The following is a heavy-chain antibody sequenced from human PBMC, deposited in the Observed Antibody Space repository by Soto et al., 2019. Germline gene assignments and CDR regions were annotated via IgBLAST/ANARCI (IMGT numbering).Heavy chain of an antibody. CDR3: ARVVPGAEAWFGP. Sequence: QVPLVQSGGEVKRPGASVKVSCKTSGYTFSNYGITWVRQAPGQPLEWLGWISLYSDGTNYAQKFQGRVSMTTGTSTTTAYMELRSLRSDDTAVYYCARVVPGAEAWFGPWGQGTLVTVSS. CDR2: ISLYSDGT. J-gene: IGHJ5*02. CDR1: GYTFSNYG. D-gene: IGHD2-2*01. V-gene: IGHV1-18*01.